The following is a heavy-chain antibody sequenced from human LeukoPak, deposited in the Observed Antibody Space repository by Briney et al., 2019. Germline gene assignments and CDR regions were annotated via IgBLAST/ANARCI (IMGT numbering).Heavy chain of an antibody. Sequence: GGSLRLSCAASDFTVSSSHMSWVRQAPGKGLEWVSLIYRAGGTHYADSMKGRFTISRDNFRNTLYLQMNSLRTEDTAFYYCARADDGFAYWGQGILVTVSS. J-gene: IGHJ4*02. D-gene: IGHD4-17*01. CDR2: IYRAGGT. CDR3: ARADDGFAY. CDR1: DFTVSSSH. V-gene: IGHV3-53*01.